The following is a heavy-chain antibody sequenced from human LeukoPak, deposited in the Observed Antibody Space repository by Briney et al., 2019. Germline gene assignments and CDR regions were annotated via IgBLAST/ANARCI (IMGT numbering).Heavy chain of an antibody. V-gene: IGHV3-53*05. J-gene: IGHJ4*02. CDR3: ARDRSYDSSGYPFDF. D-gene: IGHD3-22*01. CDR1: GLTVSDNY. CDR2: IYAGGST. Sequence: GGSLRLSCAASGLTVSDNYMTWVRQAPGKGLEWVSVIYAGGSTFYADSVKGRFTISRDHSKNTVYLQMNSLRAEDTAVYYCARDRSYDSSGYPFDFWGQGTLVTVSS.